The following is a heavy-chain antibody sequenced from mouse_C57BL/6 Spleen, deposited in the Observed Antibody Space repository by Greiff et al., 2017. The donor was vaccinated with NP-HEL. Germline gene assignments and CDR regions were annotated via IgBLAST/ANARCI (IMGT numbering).Heavy chain of an antibody. CDR1: GFSLTSYG. CDR2: IWSGGST. D-gene: IGHD1-1*01. V-gene: IGHV2-2*01. CDR3: AREVLRSWYFDV. J-gene: IGHJ1*03. Sequence: VKLVESGPGLVQPSQSLSITCTVSGFSLTSYGVHWVRQSPGKGLEWLGVIWSGGSTDYNAAFISRLSISKDNSKSQVFFKMNSLQADDTAIYYCAREVLRSWYFDVWGTGTTVTVSS.